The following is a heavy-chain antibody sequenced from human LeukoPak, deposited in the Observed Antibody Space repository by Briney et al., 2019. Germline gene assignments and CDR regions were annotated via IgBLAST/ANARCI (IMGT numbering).Heavy chain of an antibody. V-gene: IGHV3-48*04. CDR2: ISSSSSTI. D-gene: IGHD3-10*01. CDR1: GVSFSSYS. Sequence: AGGSLRLSCAASGVSFSSYSMNWVRQAPGEGLEWVSYISSSSSTIYYAHSVKGRFTISRDNAKNSLYLQMNSLRAEDTAVYYCARELSPWRAFDIWGQGTMVTVSS. J-gene: IGHJ3*02. CDR3: ARELSPWRAFDI.